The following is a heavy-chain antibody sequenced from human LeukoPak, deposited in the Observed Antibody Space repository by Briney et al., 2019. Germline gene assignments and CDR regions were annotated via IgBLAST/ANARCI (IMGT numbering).Heavy chain of an antibody. CDR1: GFTFSSYA. D-gene: IGHD3-22*01. J-gene: IGHJ4*02. Sequence: GGSLRLSCAASGFTFSSYAMHWVRQAPGKGPEWVAVISYDGSNKYYADSVKGRFTISRDNSKNTLYLQMNSLRAEDTAVYYCARAHYDSSGYYRTYYFDYWGQGTLVTVSS. V-gene: IGHV3-30-3*01. CDR2: ISYDGSNK. CDR3: ARAHYDSSGYYRTYYFDY.